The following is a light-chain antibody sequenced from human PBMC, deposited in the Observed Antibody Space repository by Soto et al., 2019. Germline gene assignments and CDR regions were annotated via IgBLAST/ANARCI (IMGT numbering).Light chain of an antibody. V-gene: IGKV3-20*01. J-gene: IGKJ5*01. CDR2: AAS. CDR3: QQYNNWPPIT. CDR1: QSVSGNY. Sequence: EIVLTQSPGTLSLSPGEGATLSCRASQSVSGNYLAWYQHKPGQAPRLLIYAASNRAIGIPDKFSGSGSGTDFTLTISRLEPEDFAVYYCQQYNNWPPITFGQGTRLEIK.